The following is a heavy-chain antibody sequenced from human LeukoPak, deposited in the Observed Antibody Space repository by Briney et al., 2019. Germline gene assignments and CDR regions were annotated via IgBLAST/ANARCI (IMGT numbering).Heavy chain of an antibody. J-gene: IGHJ5*02. V-gene: IGHV4-34*01. CDR1: GGSISSYY. Sequence: SETLSLTCTVSGGSISSYYWSWIRQPPGKGLEWIGEINHSGSTNYNPSLKSRVTISVDTSKNQFSLKLSSVTAADTAVYYCARGADYGWFDPWGQGTLVTVSS. D-gene: IGHD4-17*01. CDR3: ARGADYGWFDP. CDR2: INHSGST.